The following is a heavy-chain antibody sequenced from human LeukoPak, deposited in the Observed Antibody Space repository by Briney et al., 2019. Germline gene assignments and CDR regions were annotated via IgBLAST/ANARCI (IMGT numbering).Heavy chain of an antibody. CDR3: ATDFGTPRGMDV. J-gene: IGHJ6*02. V-gene: IGHV3-21*01. D-gene: IGHD3-10*01. CDR2: ISSSSSYI. CDR1: GFTFSSYS. Sequence: PGGSLRLSCAASGFTFSSYSMNWVRQAPGKGLEWGSSISSSSSYIYYADSVKGGFTISREKAKNSLYMQMNSLRAEETGVYYCATDFGTPRGMDVWGQGTTVTVSS.